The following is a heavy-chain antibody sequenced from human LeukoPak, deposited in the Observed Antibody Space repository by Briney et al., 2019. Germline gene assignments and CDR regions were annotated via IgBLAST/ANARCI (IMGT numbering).Heavy chain of an antibody. Sequence: SETLSLTCTVSGGSISSSSYYWGWIRQPPGKGLEWIGSIYYSGSSYYNPSLKSRVTISVDTSKNQFSLKLSSVTAADTAVYYCARHRVGDIVVVPAAMEFDYWGQGTLVTVSS. D-gene: IGHD2-2*01. J-gene: IGHJ4*02. CDR3: ARHRVGDIVVVPAAMEFDY. CDR1: GGSISSSSYY. V-gene: IGHV4-39*01. CDR2: IYYSGSS.